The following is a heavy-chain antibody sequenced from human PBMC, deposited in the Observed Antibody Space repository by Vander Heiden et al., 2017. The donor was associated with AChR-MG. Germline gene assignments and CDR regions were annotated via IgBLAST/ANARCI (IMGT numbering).Heavy chain of an antibody. D-gene: IGHD4-17*01. Sequence: EVQLLESGGGLVQHGGSLRPPCDASAFTFSSDAGSWCRQAPGKGLEWCAAISGSGGDTFYADSVKGRFTISRDSSKNTLYLQMNSLRAEDTAIYYCAKVISPMTTVTFDAFDIWGQGTMVTVSS. CDR2: ISGSGGDT. J-gene: IGHJ3*02. CDR1: AFTFSSDA. CDR3: AKVISPMTTVTFDAFDI. V-gene: IGHV3-23*01.